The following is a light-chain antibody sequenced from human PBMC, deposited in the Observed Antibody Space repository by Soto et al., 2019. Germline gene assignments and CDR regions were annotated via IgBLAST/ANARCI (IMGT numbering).Light chain of an antibody. CDR2: DAS. V-gene: IGKV3-11*01. CDR3: QQRSNWPSIT. CDR1: RSVSSY. Sequence: EIVLTQSPGTLSLSPGERATLSCRASRSVSSYLAWYQQKPGQAPRLPIYDASNRATGIPARFSGSGSGTDFALTISSLEPEDFAVYYCQQRSNWPSITFGQGTRLEIK. J-gene: IGKJ5*01.